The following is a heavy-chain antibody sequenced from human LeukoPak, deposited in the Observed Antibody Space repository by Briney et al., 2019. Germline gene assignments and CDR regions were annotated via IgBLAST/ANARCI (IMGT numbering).Heavy chain of an antibody. D-gene: IGHD3-22*01. Sequence: SVKVSCKASGYTFTSYYMHWVRQAPGQGLEWMGGIIPIFGTANYAQKFRGRVTITADKSTRTAYMELSSLRSEDTAVYYCATPPPVDYDSSGLDAFDIWGQGTMVTVSS. CDR2: IIPIFGTA. CDR1: GYTFTSYY. CDR3: ATPPPVDYDSSGLDAFDI. J-gene: IGHJ3*02. V-gene: IGHV1-69*06.